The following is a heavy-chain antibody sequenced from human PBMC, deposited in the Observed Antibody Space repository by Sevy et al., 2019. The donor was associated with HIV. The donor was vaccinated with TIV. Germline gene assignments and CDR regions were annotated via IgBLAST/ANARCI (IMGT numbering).Heavy chain of an antibody. J-gene: IGHJ6*02. CDR1: GGSFSFYG. D-gene: IGHD3-9*01. CDR3: ARGGPDDILTHYGMDV. Sequence: ASVKVSCKAFGGSFSFYGISWVRQAPGQGLEWMAGIIPILGTTKYAQKFEGRVTITADESTSTVYMELTSLRSGDTAVYYCARGGPDDILTHYGMDVWGQGTTVTVSS. CDR2: IIPILGTT. V-gene: IGHV1-69*13.